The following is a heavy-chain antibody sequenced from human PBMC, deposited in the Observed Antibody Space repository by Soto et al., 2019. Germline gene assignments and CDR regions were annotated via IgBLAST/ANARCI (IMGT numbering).Heavy chain of an antibody. Sequence: SVKVSCKASGGTFSSYAISWVRQAPGQGLEWMGGIIPIFGTANYAQKFQGRVTITADESTSTAYMELSSLRSEDTAVYYCARGGIAVATRFDPWGQGTLVPSPQ. CDR2: IIPIFGTA. J-gene: IGHJ5*02. V-gene: IGHV1-69*13. CDR3: ARGGIAVATRFDP. CDR1: GGTFSSYA. D-gene: IGHD6-19*01.